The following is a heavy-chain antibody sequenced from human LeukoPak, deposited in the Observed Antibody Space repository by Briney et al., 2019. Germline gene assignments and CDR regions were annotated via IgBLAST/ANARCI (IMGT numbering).Heavy chain of an antibody. D-gene: IGHD3-10*01. CDR3: ARAAVHGSGSRSDY. V-gene: IGHV1-2*06. CDR1: GYTFTGYY. CDR2: INPNSGGT. J-gene: IGHJ4*02. Sequence: ASVKVSCKASGYTFTGYYMHWVRQAPGQGLEWMGRINPNSGGTNYAQKFQGRVTMTRDTSISTAYMELSRLRSDDTAVYYCARAAVHGSGSRSDYWGQGTLVTVSS.